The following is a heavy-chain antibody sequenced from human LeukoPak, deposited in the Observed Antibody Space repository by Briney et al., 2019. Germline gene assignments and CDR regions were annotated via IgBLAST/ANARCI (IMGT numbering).Heavy chain of an antibody. Sequence: SETLSLTCTVSGGSISSSYYYWGWIRQPPRKGLQWIGSIYYSGSTYYNPSPKSRVTISLDTSKNQFSLKLYSVTAADTAVYYCARDDGGGWFDPWGQGTLVTVSS. J-gene: IGHJ5*02. D-gene: IGHD3-10*01. CDR2: IYYSGST. V-gene: IGHV4-39*07. CDR1: GGSISSSYYY. CDR3: ARDDGGGWFDP.